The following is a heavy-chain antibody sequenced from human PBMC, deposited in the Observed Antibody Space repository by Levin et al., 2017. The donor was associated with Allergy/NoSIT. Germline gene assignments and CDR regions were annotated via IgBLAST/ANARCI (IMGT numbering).Heavy chain of an antibody. CDR1: GFPFSNYG. V-gene: IGHV3-33*01. CDR3: ARDREPSRLDY. CDR2: IWYDGSNK. D-gene: IGHD1-14*01. Sequence: GGSLRLSCATSGFPFSNYGIHWVRQAPGKGLEWVSFIWYDGSNKYYADSVKGRFTISRDKSKNTVYLQMNSLRAKDTAVYYCARDREPSRLDYWGQGTLVTVSP. J-gene: IGHJ4*02.